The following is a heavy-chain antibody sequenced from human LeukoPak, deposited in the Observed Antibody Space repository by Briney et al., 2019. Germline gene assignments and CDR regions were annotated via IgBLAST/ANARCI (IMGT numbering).Heavy chain of an antibody. Sequence: GASVNVSCKASGYTFTSYGIIWVPQAPGQALEWMGWISAYNGNTNYAQKPQGRVTMTTDTSTSTAYMELRSLRSDDTAVYYCAREHCSGGRCYSIYYYYYMDVWGKGSTVTISS. CDR1: GYTFTSYG. CDR3: AREHCSGGRCYSIYYYYYMDV. J-gene: IGHJ6*03. V-gene: IGHV1-18*01. CDR2: ISAYNGNT. D-gene: IGHD2-15*01.